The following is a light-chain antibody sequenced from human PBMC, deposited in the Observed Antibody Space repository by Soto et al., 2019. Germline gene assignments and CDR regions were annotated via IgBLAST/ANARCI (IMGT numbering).Light chain of an antibody. CDR3: HQYGSSSWT. CDR2: GAS. J-gene: IGKJ1*01. Sequence: IVLTQSPGTLSLSQGERATLSCRASQSVSSSYLAWYQQKPGQAPRLLIYGASSRATGIPDRFSGSGSGTDFTLTISRLEPEDFAVYYCHQYGSSSWTFGPGAKADNK. CDR1: QSVSSSY. V-gene: IGKV3-20*01.